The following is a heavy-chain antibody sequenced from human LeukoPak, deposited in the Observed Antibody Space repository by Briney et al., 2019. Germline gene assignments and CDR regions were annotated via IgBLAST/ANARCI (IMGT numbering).Heavy chain of an antibody. D-gene: IGHD1-14*01. V-gene: IGHV4-39*07. Sequence: SHTLSPTCTVSGASMSSTSYYWGWIRQPPWKGLEWIGRTYYRGTTSYNPSLESRVTIAVDPYKNQSSVQWSSVTAADTAVYCCSIDRNRYAYWGQGTLVTVSS. J-gene: IGHJ4*02. CDR3: SIDRNRYAY. CDR2: TYYRGTT. CDR1: GASMSSTSYY.